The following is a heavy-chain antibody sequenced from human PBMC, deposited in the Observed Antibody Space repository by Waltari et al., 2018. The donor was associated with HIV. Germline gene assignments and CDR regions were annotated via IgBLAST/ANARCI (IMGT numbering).Heavy chain of an antibody. D-gene: IGHD3-3*01. V-gene: IGHV3-23*01. Sequence: EVKVLESGGGLVQPGRSLRLSCAASGFSFSRFAMTWVRQAPGKGVEWVSAIGGSGEYTYYADSVKGRFTISRDNSRKTVYLQMNNLRAEDTALYYCAKGGPYVLDFWSLDVWGQGTAVTVSS. CDR3: AKGGPYVLDFWSLDV. CDR2: IGGSGEYT. CDR1: GFSFSRFA. J-gene: IGHJ6*02.